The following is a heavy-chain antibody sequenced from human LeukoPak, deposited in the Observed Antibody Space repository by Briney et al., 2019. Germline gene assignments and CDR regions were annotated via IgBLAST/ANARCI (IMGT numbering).Heavy chain of an antibody. D-gene: IGHD3-10*01. J-gene: IGHJ4*02. CDR1: RYTLTELS. V-gene: IGHV1-24*01. CDR2: FDPEDGET. Sequence: GASVKVSCKVSRYTLTELSMHWVRQAPGKGREWMGGFDPEDGETIYAQKFQGRVTMTEDTSTDTAYMELSSLRSEDTAVYYCATDITILWFGEFDYWGQGTLVTVSS. CDR3: ATDITILWFGEFDY.